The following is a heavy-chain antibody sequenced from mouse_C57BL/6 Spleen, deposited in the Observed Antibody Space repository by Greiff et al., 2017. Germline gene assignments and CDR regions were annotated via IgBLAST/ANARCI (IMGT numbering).Heavy chain of an antibody. D-gene: IGHD2-4*01. Sequence: QVQLQQPGAELVKPGASVKLSCKASGYTFTSYWMPWVKQRPGRGLEWIGRIDPNSGGTKYNEQFKSKATLTVDKPSSTAYMQLSSLTSEYSAVYYCARSDDYANYYAMDYWGQRTSVTVSS. CDR3: ARSDDYANYYAMDY. CDR2: IDPNSGGT. V-gene: IGHV1-72*01. J-gene: IGHJ4*01. CDR1: GYTFTSYW.